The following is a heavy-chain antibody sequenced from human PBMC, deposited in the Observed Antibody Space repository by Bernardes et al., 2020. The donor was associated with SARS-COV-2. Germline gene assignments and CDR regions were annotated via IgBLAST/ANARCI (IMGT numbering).Heavy chain of an antibody. CDR1: GGSVNIVSYY. CDR3: ARTKVYYDSSGQPAYYFDY. J-gene: IGHJ4*02. Sequence: SETLSLTCTGSGGSVNIVSYYWNWVLQPAGKGLEWIGRIYTSGITKYNPSLNSRVIISIDRSMNQFSLKLSSVTAADTAVYYCARTKVYYDSSGQPAYYFDYWGQGTLVTVSS. D-gene: IGHD3-22*01. V-gene: IGHV4-61*02. CDR2: IYTSGIT.